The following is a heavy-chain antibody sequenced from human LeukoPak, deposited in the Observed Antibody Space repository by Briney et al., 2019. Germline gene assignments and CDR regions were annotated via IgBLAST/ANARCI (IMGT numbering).Heavy chain of an antibody. CDR1: GFTFSNYG. Sequence: GGSLRLSCAASGFTFSNYGMHWVRHAPGRGLGWVAVIWYDGSGEYYADSVKGRFTISRDNSNNTLHLQMNSLSVADTAMYYCARDISKWGRWPDYWGQGTLVTVSS. CDR3: ARDISKWGRWPDY. J-gene: IGHJ4*02. V-gene: IGHV3-33*01. D-gene: IGHD7-27*01. CDR2: IWYDGSGE.